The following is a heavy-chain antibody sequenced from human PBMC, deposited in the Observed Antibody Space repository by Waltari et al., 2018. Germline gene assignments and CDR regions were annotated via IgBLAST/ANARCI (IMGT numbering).Heavy chain of an antibody. D-gene: IGHD4-17*01. Sequence: QVQLVQSGAEVKKSGALVKFSCKVSGYTLTELSMHWVAKPPGKGLEWMGGFDPEDGETIYAQKFQGRVTMTEDTSTDTAYMELSSLRSEDTAVYYCATGHDYGVAVAFDIWGQGTMVTVSS. V-gene: IGHV1-24*01. J-gene: IGHJ3*02. CDR3: ATGHDYGVAVAFDI. CDR1: GYTLTELS. CDR2: FDPEDGET.